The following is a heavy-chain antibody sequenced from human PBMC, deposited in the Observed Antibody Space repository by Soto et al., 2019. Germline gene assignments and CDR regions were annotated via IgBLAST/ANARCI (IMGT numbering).Heavy chain of an antibody. J-gene: IGHJ6*02. D-gene: IGHD2-2*01. Sequence: GESLKISCKGSGYSFTSYWIGLVLQMPGKGLEWMGIIYPGDSDTKYSPSFQGQVTISADKSISTAYLQWSSLKASDTAMYYCARLGGSCSSTGCYLYYYYGMDVWGQGTTVTVSS. CDR3: ARLGGSCSSTGCYLYYYYGMDV. CDR1: GYSFTSYW. V-gene: IGHV5-51*01. CDR2: IYPGDSDT.